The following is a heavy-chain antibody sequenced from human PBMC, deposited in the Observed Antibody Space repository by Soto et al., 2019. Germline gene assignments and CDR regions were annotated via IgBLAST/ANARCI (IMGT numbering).Heavy chain of an antibody. D-gene: IGHD6-13*01. CDR2: ASARNSNT. CDR3: EKDEPSHGPRGYSSSWYAWCDP. Sequence: EVQLLESGGGLVQPGGSLRLSCTASGFTFSSHVMSWVRQAPGKGLEWVSAASARNSNTYYADSVKGRFTISRDNSKSTGYLQLDSLRVEATAVYHCEKDEPSHGPRGYSSSWYAWCDPWGQGTLVVVSS. CDR1: GFTFSSHV. V-gene: IGHV3-23*01. J-gene: IGHJ5*02.